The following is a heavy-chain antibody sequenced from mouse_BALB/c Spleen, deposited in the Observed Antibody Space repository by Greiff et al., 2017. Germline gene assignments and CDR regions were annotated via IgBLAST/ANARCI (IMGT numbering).Heavy chain of an antibody. V-gene: IGHV10-1*02. Sequence: EVKLMESGGGLVQPKGSLKLSCAASGFTFNTYAMNWVRQAPGKGLEWVARIRSKSNNYATYYADSVKDRFTISRDDSQSMLYLQMNNLKTEDTAMYYCVRQDFDYWGQGTTLTVSS. CDR2: IRSKSNNYAT. J-gene: IGHJ2*01. CDR3: VRQDFDY. CDR1: GFTFNTYA.